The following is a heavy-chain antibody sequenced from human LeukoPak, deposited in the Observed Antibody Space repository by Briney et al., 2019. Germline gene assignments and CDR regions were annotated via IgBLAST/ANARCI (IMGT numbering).Heavy chain of an antibody. D-gene: IGHD2-15*01. V-gene: IGHV3-74*01. J-gene: IGHJ4*02. CDR1: GFTFSSYW. CDR2: INSDGSST. CDR3: AREEEEDAFDY. Sequence: GGSLRLSCAASGFTFSSYWMHWVRQAPGKGLVWVSRINSDGSSTNYADSVKGRFTISRDNAKNTLYLQMNSLRAEDTAVYYCAREEEEDAFDYWGQGTLVTVSS.